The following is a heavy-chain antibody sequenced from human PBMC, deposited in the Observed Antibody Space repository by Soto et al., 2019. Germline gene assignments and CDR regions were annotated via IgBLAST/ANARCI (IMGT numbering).Heavy chain of an antibody. V-gene: IGHV1-69*02. CDR3: AREISSSWMDV. D-gene: IGHD6-13*01. J-gene: IGHJ6*02. Sequence: GASVKVSCKASGGTFSSYTISWVRQAPGQGLEWMGRIIPILGIANYAQKFQAWVTMTRDTSISTAYMELGRLTSDDTAVYYCAREISSSWMDVWGQGTTVTVSS. CDR1: GGTFSSYT. CDR2: IIPILGIA.